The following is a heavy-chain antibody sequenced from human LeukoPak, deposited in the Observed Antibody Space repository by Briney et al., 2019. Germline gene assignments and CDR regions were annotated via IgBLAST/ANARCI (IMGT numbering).Heavy chain of an antibody. D-gene: IGHD2-15*01. CDR1: VFTFSDYY. Sequence: KPGGSLRLSCAASVFTFSDYYMSWVRQAPGKGLEWVSYITSSSYTNYADSVKDRFTISRDNAKNSLYLQMNSLGAEDTAIYYCARLVVVAATPGYFDYWGQGTLVTVSS. CDR2: ITSSSYT. CDR3: ARLVVVAATPGYFDY. J-gene: IGHJ4*02. V-gene: IGHV3-11*06.